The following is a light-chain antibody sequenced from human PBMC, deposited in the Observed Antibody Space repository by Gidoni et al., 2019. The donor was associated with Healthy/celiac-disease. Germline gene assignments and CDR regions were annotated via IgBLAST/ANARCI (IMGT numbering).Light chain of an antibody. J-gene: IGKJ3*01. CDR2: GAS. CDR1: QSVSSSY. V-gene: IGKV3-20*01. Sequence: EIVLTQSPGTLSLSPGERATLSCRASQSVSSSYLAWYQQKPGQAPRLLIYGASSRATGIPDFTLTISRLEPEDFAVYYCQQYGSSPGTFGPXTKVDIK. CDR3: QQYGSSPGT.